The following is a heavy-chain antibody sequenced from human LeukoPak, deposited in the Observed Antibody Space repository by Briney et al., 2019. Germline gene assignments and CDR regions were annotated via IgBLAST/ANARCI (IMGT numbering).Heavy chain of an antibody. Sequence: SETLSLTCTVSGGSISSGSYYWSWIRQPAGKGLEWIGRIYTSGSTNYNPSLKSRVTISVDTSKNQFSLKLSSVTAADTAVYYCARGPKYCSSTSCYDFWFDPWGQGTLVTASS. J-gene: IGHJ5*02. CDR3: ARGPKYCSSTSCYDFWFDP. CDR1: GGSISSGSYY. V-gene: IGHV4-61*02. D-gene: IGHD2-2*01. CDR2: IYTSGST.